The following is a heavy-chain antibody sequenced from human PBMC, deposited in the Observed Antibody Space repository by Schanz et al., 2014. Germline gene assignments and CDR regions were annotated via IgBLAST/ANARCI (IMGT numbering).Heavy chain of an antibody. CDR2: ISYGTSYI. CDR3: ARVALPGYSSPRDAFDI. Sequence: EVQLVESGGGWVQPGGSLRLSCAASGFTFSSYSLNWVRQAPGKGLEWVSSISYGTSYIYYAESVKGRFTISRDNAKNSLYLQMNGLRAEDTAVYYCARVALPGYSSPRDAFDIWGQGTMVTVSS. D-gene: IGHD5-18*01. J-gene: IGHJ3*02. CDR1: GFTFSSYS. V-gene: IGHV3-21*01.